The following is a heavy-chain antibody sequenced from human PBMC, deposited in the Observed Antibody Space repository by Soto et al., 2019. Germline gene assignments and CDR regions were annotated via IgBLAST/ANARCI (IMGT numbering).Heavy chain of an antibody. CDR2: ISYDGSNK. CDR1: GFTFSSYG. V-gene: IGHV3-30*18. CDR3: AKEDSPYYYYYGMDV. J-gene: IGHJ6*02. Sequence: QVQLVESGGGVVQPGRSLRLSCAASGFTFSSYGMHWVRQAPGKGLEWVAVISYDGSNKYYADSVKGRFTISRDNSKNTLYLQMNSLRAEDTAVYYCAKEDSPYYYYYGMDVWGQGTTVTVSS.